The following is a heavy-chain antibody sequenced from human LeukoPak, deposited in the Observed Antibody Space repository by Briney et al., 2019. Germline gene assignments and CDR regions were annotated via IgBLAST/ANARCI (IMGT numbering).Heavy chain of an antibody. CDR1: GGTFSSYA. Sequence: ASAKVSCKASGGTFSSYAISWVRQAPGQGLEWMGGIIPIFGTANYAQKFQGRVTITADESTSTAYMELSSLRSEDTAVYYCASPSLLTGPYYFDYWGQGTLVTVSS. V-gene: IGHV1-69*13. J-gene: IGHJ4*02. D-gene: IGHD1-20*01. CDR3: ASPSLLTGPYYFDY. CDR2: IIPIFGTA.